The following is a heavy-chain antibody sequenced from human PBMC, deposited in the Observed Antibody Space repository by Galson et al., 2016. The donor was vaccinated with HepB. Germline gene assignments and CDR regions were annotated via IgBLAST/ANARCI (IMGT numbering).Heavy chain of an antibody. V-gene: IGHV3-13*05. CDR2: IATTGDP. CDR1: GFDFSKYD. CDR3: VRGRPKTSFYNYYYMDV. Sequence: SLRLSCAASGFDFSKYDMHWVRQATGKGLEWVSTIATTGDPYYPGSVKGRFTISRENAKNSLFLQMKSLRAGDTAIYYCVRGRPKTSFYNYYYMDVWGKGTTVTVSS. J-gene: IGHJ6*03.